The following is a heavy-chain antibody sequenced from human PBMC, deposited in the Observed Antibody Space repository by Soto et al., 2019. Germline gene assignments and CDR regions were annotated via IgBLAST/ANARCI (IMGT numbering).Heavy chain of an antibody. D-gene: IGHD3-10*01. V-gene: IGHV1-69*01. J-gene: IGHJ6*02. CDR2: IIPIFGTA. CDR1: GGTFSSYA. CDR3: ARGITMVRGVIITPHYYYYYGMDV. Sequence: QVQLVQSGAEVKKPGSSVKVSCKASGGTFSSYAISWVRQAPGQGLEWMGGIIPIFGTANYAQKFQGRVTITADESTSTAYMELSSLRSEDMAVYYCARGITMVRGVIITPHYYYYYGMDVWGQGTTVTVSS.